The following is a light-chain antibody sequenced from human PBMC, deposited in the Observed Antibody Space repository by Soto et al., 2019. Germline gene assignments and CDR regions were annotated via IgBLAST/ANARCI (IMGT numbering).Light chain of an antibody. CDR1: QRISRW. Sequence: DIQMTQSPSTRSASVGDRVTITCRASQRISRWLAWYQQKPGKAPKLLIYDASRLESGVPSRLSGSGSGTEFTLSISSLQPDDFAPYSCQQYSSQSLTFGGGTKVEIK. V-gene: IGKV1-5*01. J-gene: IGKJ4*01. CDR2: DAS. CDR3: QQYSSQSLT.